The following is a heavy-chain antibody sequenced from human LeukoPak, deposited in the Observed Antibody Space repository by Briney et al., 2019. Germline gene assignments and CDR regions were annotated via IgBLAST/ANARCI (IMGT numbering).Heavy chain of an antibody. Sequence: SETLSLTCTVSGGSISSSSYYWGWIRQPPGKGLEWIGSIYYSGSTYYNPSLKSRVTISVDTSKNQFSLKLSSVTAADAAVYYCAVTYYDILTGYFSGMDVWGQGTTVTVSS. V-gene: IGHV4-39*01. J-gene: IGHJ6*02. CDR2: IYYSGST. D-gene: IGHD3-9*01. CDR3: AVTYYDILTGYFSGMDV. CDR1: GGSISSSSYY.